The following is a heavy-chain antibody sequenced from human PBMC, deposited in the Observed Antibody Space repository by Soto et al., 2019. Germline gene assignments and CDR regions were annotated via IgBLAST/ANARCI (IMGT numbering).Heavy chain of an antibody. CDR3: ARIAWGGAVAGTLIWFDP. CDR2: IFSNDEN. J-gene: IGHJ5*02. V-gene: IGHV2-26*01. Sequence: SGPTLVNPTETLTLTCTVSGFSLSNARMGVSWIRQPPGKALEWLAHIFSNDENSYSTSLKSRLTISKDTSKSQVVLTMTNMDPVDTATYYCARIAWGGAVAGTLIWFDPWGQGTLVTVSS. D-gene: IGHD6-19*01. CDR1: GFSLSNARMG.